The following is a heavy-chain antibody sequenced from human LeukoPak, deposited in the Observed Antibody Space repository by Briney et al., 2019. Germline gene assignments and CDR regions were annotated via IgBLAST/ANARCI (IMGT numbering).Heavy chain of an antibody. CDR1: GFTFGDCA. V-gene: IGHV3-49*03. CDR3: TRYYYDSSGYYPDY. CDR2: IRSKAYGGTT. D-gene: IGHD3-22*01. J-gene: IGHJ4*02. Sequence: GGSLRLSCTASGFTFGDCAMSWFRQAPGKGLEWVGFIRSKAYGGTTEYAASVKGRFTISRDDSKSIAYLQMNSLKTEDTAVYYCTRYYYDSSGYYPDYWGQGTLVTVSS.